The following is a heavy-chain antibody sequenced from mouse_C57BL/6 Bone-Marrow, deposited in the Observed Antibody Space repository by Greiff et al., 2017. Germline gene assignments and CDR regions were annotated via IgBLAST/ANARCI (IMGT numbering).Heavy chain of an antibody. V-gene: IGHV1-81*01. J-gene: IGHJ2*01. CDR2: IYPRSGNT. CDR1: GYTFTSYG. Sequence: VQLQESGAELARPGASVKLSCKASGYTFTSYGISWVKQRTGQGLEWIGEIYPRSGNTYYNEKFKGKATLTADKSSSTAYMELRSLTSEDSAVYFCARGPYRGYFDYWGQGTTLTVSS. CDR3: ARGPYRGYFDY. D-gene: IGHD3-1*01.